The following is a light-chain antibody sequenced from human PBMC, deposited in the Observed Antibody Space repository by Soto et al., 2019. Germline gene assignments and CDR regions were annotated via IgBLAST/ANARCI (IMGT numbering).Light chain of an antibody. CDR3: QQRSNWPLFS. Sequence: EIVLTQSPATLSLSPGERATLSCRASQSVSSYLAWYQQKPGQAPRLLIYDASHRATGIPARFSGSGSGTDFPRSISSLEPEDFAVYNCQQRSNWPLFSFGPGNKVDIK. V-gene: IGKV3-11*01. J-gene: IGKJ3*01. CDR2: DAS. CDR1: QSVSSY.